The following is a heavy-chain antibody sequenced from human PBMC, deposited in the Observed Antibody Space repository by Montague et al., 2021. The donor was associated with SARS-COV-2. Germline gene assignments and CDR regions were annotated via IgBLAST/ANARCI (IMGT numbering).Heavy chain of an antibody. CDR2: IYSGGST. D-gene: IGHD3-9*01. J-gene: IGHJ3*02. CDR3: SRDPNQYDILTGSYRGYYAFDI. V-gene: IGHV3-66*01. Sequence: SLRLSCAASGFTVSSNYMSWVRQAPGKGLEWVSVIYSGGSTNYADYVMGRFTISRDTSKNTLYLQMNSLRAEDTAGYYYSRDPNQYDILTGSYRGYYAFDIGGKGKRGTDSS. CDR1: GFTVSSNY.